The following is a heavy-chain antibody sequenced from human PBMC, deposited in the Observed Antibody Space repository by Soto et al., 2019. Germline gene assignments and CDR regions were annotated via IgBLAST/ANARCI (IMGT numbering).Heavy chain of an antibody. CDR1: AFTFSNFA. J-gene: IGHJ4*02. D-gene: IGHD5-12*01. Sequence: EVQLLESGGGLVQPGGSLRLSCAASAFTFSNFAMTWVRQTPGKGLEWVSSISSEGNYIYYADSVKGRFTISRDNSKRTLYLQRRSLGVEVSATYYCAKQGNEGTIVAANSFGYWGRGTRVTVSS. V-gene: IGHV3-23*01. CDR2: ISSEGNYI. CDR3: AKQGNEGTIVAANSFGY.